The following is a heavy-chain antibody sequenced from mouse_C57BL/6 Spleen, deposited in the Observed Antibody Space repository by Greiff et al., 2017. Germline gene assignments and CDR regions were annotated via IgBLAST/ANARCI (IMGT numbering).Heavy chain of an antibody. J-gene: IGHJ1*03. CDR2: INPNYGTT. CDR1: GYSFTDYN. CDR3: ARSGLLRSGLWYFDV. Sequence: VHVKQSGPELVKPGASVKISCKASGYSFTDYNMNWVKQSNGKSLEWIGVINPNYGTTSYNQKFKGKATLTVDQSSSTAYMQLNSLTSEDSAVYYCARSGLLRSGLWYFDVWGTGTTVTVSS. V-gene: IGHV1-39*01. D-gene: IGHD1-1*01.